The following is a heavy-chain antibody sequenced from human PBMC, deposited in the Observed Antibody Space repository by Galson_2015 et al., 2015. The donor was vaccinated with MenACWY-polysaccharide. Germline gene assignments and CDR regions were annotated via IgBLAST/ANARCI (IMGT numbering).Heavy chain of an antibody. CDR1: GFIFSNYW. J-gene: IGHJ6*02. Sequence: SLRLSCAASGFIFSNYWMHWVRQAPGEGLVWVSRIKSDASTTNNADSVKGRFTISRDNAKSSMYLQMNSLRVDDTAVYYCARGHYGMDVWGQGTTVTVS. V-gene: IGHV3-74*01. CDR3: ARGHYGMDV. CDR2: IKSDASTT.